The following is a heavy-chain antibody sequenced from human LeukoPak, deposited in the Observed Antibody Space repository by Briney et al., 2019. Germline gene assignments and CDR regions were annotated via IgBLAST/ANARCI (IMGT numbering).Heavy chain of an antibody. V-gene: IGHV1-18*01. CDR3: ARDLRFLEWSPPDY. Sequence: ASVKVSCKASGYTFTSYGISWVRQAPGQGLEWMGWISAYNGNTNYAQKLQGRVTMTTDTSTSTAYMELRSLRSDDTAVYYCARDLRFLEWSPPDYWGQGTLVTVST. J-gene: IGHJ4*02. CDR1: GYTFTSYG. CDR2: ISAYNGNT. D-gene: IGHD3-3*01.